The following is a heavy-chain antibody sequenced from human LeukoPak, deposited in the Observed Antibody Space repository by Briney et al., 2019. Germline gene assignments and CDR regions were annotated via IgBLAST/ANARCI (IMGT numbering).Heavy chain of an antibody. V-gene: IGHV3-23*01. J-gene: IGHJ5*02. Sequence: GGSLRLSCAASGFTFSSYAMSWVRQAPGKGLEWVSAISGSGGSTYYADSVKGRFTISRDNAKNSLYLQMNSLRAEDTAVYYCASGSIAARPNWFDPWGQGTLVTVSS. D-gene: IGHD6-6*01. CDR1: GFTFSSYA. CDR3: ASGSIAARPNWFDP. CDR2: ISGSGGST.